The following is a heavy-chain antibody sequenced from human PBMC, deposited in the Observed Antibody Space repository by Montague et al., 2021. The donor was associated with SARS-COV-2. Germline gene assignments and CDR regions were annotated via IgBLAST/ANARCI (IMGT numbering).Heavy chain of an antibody. V-gene: IGHV4-34*01. CDR2: IYYSGST. Sequence: SETLSLTCAVYGGSFSGYYWSWIRQPPGKGLGWIGSIYYSGSTYYNPSLKSRVTISVDTSKNQFSLRLSSVTAADTAVYYCARQMGQSSIFGVVIQYYFDYWGQGTLVTVSS. D-gene: IGHD3-3*01. J-gene: IGHJ4*02. CDR3: ARQMGQSSIFGVVIQYYFDY. CDR1: GGSFSGYY.